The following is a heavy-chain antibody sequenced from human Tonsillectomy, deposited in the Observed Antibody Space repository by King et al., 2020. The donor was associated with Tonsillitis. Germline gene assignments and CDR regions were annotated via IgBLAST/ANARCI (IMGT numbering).Heavy chain of an antibody. CDR1: GFTFGDYA. Sequence: VQLVESGGGLVQPGRSLRLSCTASGFTFGDYAMSWVRQAPGKGLEWVGFIRSKAYGGTTEYAASVKGRFTISRDDSKSIAYLQMNSLKTEDPAVYYCTRGWGYCSSTSCYYFDYWGQGTLVTVSS. CDR2: IRSKAYGGTT. V-gene: IGHV3-49*04. CDR3: TRGWGYCSSTSCYYFDY. D-gene: IGHD2-2*01. J-gene: IGHJ4*02.